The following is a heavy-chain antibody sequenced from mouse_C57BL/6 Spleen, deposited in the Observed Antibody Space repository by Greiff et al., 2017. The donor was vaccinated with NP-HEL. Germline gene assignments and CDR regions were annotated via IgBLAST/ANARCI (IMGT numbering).Heavy chain of an antibody. J-gene: IGHJ2*01. V-gene: IGHV1-52*01. CDR3: ARITTVVATEYYFDY. CDR1: GYTFTRYW. CDR2: IDPSDSET. D-gene: IGHD1-1*01. Sequence: VQLQQPGAELVRPGSSVKLSCKASGYTFTRYWMHWVQQRPIQGLDWIGNIDPSDSETHYNQKFKDKATLTVNKSSSTAYMQLSSLTSEDSAVYYCARITTVVATEYYFDYWGQGTTLTVSS.